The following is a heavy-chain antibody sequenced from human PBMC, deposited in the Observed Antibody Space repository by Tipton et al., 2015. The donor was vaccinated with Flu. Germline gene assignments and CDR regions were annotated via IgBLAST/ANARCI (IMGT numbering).Heavy chain of an antibody. CDR3: ARLSYYDVDLKNFYFDH. Sequence: TLSLTCAVSGGSIRSFFGGWIRQPPGKGLELIGTIDYVGDTHYNPSLKSRLTISVDTSKGQFSLMLRSVTAADTAVYYCARLSYYDVDLKNFYFDHWGQGALVTVSS. CDR2: IDYVGDT. J-gene: IGHJ4*02. V-gene: IGHV4-39*01. CDR1: GGSIRSFF. D-gene: IGHD3-10*02.